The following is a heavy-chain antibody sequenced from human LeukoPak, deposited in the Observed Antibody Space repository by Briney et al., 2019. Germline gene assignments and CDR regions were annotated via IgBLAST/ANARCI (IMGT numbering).Heavy chain of an antibody. CDR1: GFTFSDYY. D-gene: IGHD5-18*01. CDR2: ISSDGSST. V-gene: IGHV3-74*01. Sequence: GGSLRLSCAASGFTFSDYYMSWIPQAPGKGLVWVSCISSDGSSTSYADSVKGRFTISRDNAKNTLYLQMNSLRAEDTAVYYCAKDEGDTAMPPELGSWGQGTLVTVSS. CDR3: AKDEGDTAMPPELGS. J-gene: IGHJ4*02.